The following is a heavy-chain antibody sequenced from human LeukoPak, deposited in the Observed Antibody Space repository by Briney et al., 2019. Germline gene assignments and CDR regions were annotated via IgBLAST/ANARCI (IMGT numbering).Heavy chain of an antibody. Sequence: GGSLRLSCAASGFTFDDYTMHWVRQPPGKGLEWISLITWDGGTTYYADSVRGRFTISRDNSKNSLFLRMNSLRPEDTALYYCARDRTAEAGNDYYMGVWGNGTTVIISS. D-gene: IGHD6-13*01. V-gene: IGHV3-43*01. CDR3: ARDRTAEAGNDYYMGV. CDR2: ITWDGGTT. CDR1: GFTFDDYT. J-gene: IGHJ6*03.